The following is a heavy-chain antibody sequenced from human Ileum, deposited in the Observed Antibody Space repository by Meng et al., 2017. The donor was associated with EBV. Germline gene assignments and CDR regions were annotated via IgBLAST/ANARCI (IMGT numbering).Heavy chain of an antibody. V-gene: IGHV3-30*18. D-gene: IGHD2-15*01. CDR1: GFTFSSYG. CDR3: AKDRDIVVVVAATVFDY. Sequence: QVQLVESGGGVVQPGRXXGPSCAASGFTFSSYGMHWVRQAPGKGLEWVAVISYDGSNKYYADSVKGRFTISRDNSKNTLYLQMNSLRAEDTAVYYCAKDRDIVVVVAATVFDYWGQGTLVTVSS. J-gene: IGHJ4*02. CDR2: ISYDGSNK.